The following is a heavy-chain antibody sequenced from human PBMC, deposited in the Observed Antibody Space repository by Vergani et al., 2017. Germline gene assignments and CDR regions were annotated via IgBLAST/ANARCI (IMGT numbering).Heavy chain of an antibody. CDR2: IRSKPYGGTT. CDR3: TTDLGYYDSSGYYYVNWAEYFQH. CDR1: GFTFGDYA. J-gene: IGHJ1*01. D-gene: IGHD3-22*01. Sequence: EVQLLESGGDLVQPGGSLRLSCTASGFTFGDYAMSWFRPAPGKGLEWVGFIRSKPYGGTTEYAASVKGRFTISRDDSKSIAYLQMNSLKTEDTAVYYCTTDLGYYDSSGYYYVNWAEYFQHWGQGTLVTVSS. V-gene: IGHV3-49*03.